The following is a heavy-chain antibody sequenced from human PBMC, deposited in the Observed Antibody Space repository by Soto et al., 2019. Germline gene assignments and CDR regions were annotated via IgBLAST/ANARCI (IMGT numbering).Heavy chain of an antibody. CDR3: AKGLGELSPESFDY. Sequence: QVQLVESGGGVVQPGRSLRLSCAASGFTFSYYAMHWVRQAPGKGLEWVAVISYDGSDKYYADSAKGRFTISRDNSXNTLNLQMNSLRADDTAVYYCAKGLGELSPESFDYWGQGTLITVSS. CDR2: ISYDGSDK. CDR1: GFTFSYYA. V-gene: IGHV3-30*18. D-gene: IGHD3-16*02. J-gene: IGHJ4*02.